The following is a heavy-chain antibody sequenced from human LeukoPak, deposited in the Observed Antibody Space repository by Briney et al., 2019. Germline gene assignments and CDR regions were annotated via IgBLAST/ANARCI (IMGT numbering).Heavy chain of an antibody. CDR2: INPNSGGT. D-gene: IGHD2-15*01. CDR3: ARGCCSGGSCYLVFDY. CDR1: GYTFTGYY. Sequence: GASVKVSCKASGYTFTGYYMHWVRQAPGQGLEWMGWINPNSGGTNYAQKFQGRVTMTRDTSISTAYMELSRLGSDDTAVYYCARGCCSGGSCYLVFDYWGQGTLVTVSS. J-gene: IGHJ4*02. V-gene: IGHV1-2*02.